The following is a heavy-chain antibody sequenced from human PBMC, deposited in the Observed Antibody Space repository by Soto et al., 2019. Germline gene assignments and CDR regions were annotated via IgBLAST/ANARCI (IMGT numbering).Heavy chain of an antibody. V-gene: IGHV4-59*01. Sequence: SETLSLTCTVSGGSISSYYWSWIRQPPGKGLEWIGYIYYSGSTNYNPSLKSRVTISVDTSKNQFSLKLSSVTAADTAVYYCARGASYYEFWSGYYTGPYYLYGMDVWGQGTTVTVSS. CDR2: IYYSGST. J-gene: IGHJ6*02. D-gene: IGHD3-3*01. CDR1: GGSISSYY. CDR3: ARGASYYEFWSGYYTGPYYLYGMDV.